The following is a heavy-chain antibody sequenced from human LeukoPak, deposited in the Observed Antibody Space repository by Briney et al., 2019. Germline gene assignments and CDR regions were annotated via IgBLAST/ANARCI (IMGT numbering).Heavy chain of an antibody. CDR2: IIPILGIA. J-gene: IGHJ4*02. CDR1: GGTFSSYA. CDR3: ARDGSGYDYSSY. Sequence: SVKVSCKASGGTFSSYAISWVRQATGQRLEWMGRIIPILGIANYAQKFQGRVTITADKSTSTAYMELSSLRSEDTAVYYCARDGSGYDYSSYWGQGTLVTVSS. V-gene: IGHV1-69*04. D-gene: IGHD5-12*01.